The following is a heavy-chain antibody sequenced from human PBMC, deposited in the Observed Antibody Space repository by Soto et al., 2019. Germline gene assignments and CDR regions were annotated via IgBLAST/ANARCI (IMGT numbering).Heavy chain of an antibody. CDR3: AKDRLERPSYYFDY. CDR2: ISWNSGSI. Sequence: GGSLRLSCAASGFTFDDYAMHWVRQAPGKGLEWVSGISWNSGSIGYADSVKGRFTISRDNAKNSLYLQMNSLRAEDTALYYCAKDRLERPSYYFDYWGQGTLVTVSS. CDR1: GFTFDDYA. V-gene: IGHV3-9*01. J-gene: IGHJ4*02. D-gene: IGHD1-1*01.